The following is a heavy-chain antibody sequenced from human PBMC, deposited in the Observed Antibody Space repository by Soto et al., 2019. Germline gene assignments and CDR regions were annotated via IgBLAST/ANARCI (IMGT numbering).Heavy chain of an antibody. Sequence: GGSLRLSCAVSGFTFSDHYMDWVRQAPGKGLEWVGRIRNKVNSYSTEYAASVKGRFTMSRDDSKNSVYLQMNSLKTDDTAVYYCARIRGGVSQRGSHYYYIMDVWGKGTTVTVSS. CDR3: ARIRGGVSQRGSHYYYIMDV. J-gene: IGHJ6*03. D-gene: IGHD3-16*01. CDR1: GFTFSDHY. V-gene: IGHV3-72*01. CDR2: IRNKVNSYST.